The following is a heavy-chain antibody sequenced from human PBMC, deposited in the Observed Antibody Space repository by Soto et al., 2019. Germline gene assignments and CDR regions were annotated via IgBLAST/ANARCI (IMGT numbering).Heavy chain of an antibody. CDR3: AKADYDYVWGSY. CDR2: ISYDGSNK. CDR1: GFTFSSYG. J-gene: IGHJ4*02. D-gene: IGHD3-16*01. V-gene: IGHV3-30*18. Sequence: PGGSLRLSCAASGFTFSSYGMHWVRQAPGKGLEWVAVISYDGSNKYYADSVKGRFTISRDNSKNTLYLQMNSLRAEDTAVYYCAKADYDYVWGSYWGQGTLVTVSS.